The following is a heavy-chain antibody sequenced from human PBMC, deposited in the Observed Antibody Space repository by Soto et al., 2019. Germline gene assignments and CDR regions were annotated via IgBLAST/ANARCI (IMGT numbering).Heavy chain of an antibody. CDR1: GFTVSSNY. Sequence: GGSLRLSCAASGFTVSSNYMSWVRQAPGKGLERVSVIYSGGSTYDADSVKGRFTISRDNSKNTLYLQMNSLRAEDTAVYYCATHSSSHPKYYYYGMDVWGQGTTVTVSS. J-gene: IGHJ6*02. CDR3: ATHSSSHPKYYYYGMDV. CDR2: IYSGGST. V-gene: IGHV3-53*01. D-gene: IGHD6-13*01.